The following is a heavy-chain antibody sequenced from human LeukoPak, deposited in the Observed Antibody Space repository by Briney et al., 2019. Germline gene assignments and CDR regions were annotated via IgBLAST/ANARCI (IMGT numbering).Heavy chain of an antibody. D-gene: IGHD3-22*01. V-gene: IGHV3-30-3*01. J-gene: IGHJ4*02. CDR1: GFTFTNYA. CDR3: AREVPYYDSSGYYDY. Sequence: GRSLRLSCAASGFTFTNYAMHWVRQAPGKGLEWVAVISYDGSNKYYADSVKGRFTISRDNSKNTLYLQMNSLRAEDKAVYSCAREVPYYDSSGYYDYWGQGTLVTVSS. CDR2: ISYDGSNK.